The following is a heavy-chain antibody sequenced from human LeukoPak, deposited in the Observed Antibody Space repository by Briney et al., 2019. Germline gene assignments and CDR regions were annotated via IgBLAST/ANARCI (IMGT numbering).Heavy chain of an antibody. Sequence: GGSLRLSCAASGFTFSDYYMSWIRQAPGKGLEWVSYINSSGSTIYYADSVKGRFTISRDNAKNSLYLQMNTLRAEDTAVYYCARDLKGIASRGAFYYWGQRTLVTVST. CDR2: INSSGSTI. CDR3: ARDLKGIASRGAFYY. CDR1: GFTFSDYY. J-gene: IGHJ4*02. D-gene: IGHD6-13*01. V-gene: IGHV3-11*04.